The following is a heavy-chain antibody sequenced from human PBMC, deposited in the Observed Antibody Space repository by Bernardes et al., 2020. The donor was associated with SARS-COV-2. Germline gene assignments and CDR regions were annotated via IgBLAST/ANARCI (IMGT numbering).Heavy chain of an antibody. D-gene: IGHD4-17*01. Sequence: GGSLRLSCAASGFTFSLHTMFWVRQAPGKGLEWVTLLSHDGGSQYYADSVKGRFTSSRDNSKNTLFLQMNSLRPEDTAFYYCVSNYGDYNWPLAFGSWGQGTLVTVSS. V-gene: IGHV3-30*01. J-gene: IGHJ4*02. CDR3: VSNYGDYNWPLAFGS. CDR2: LSHDGGSQ. CDR1: GFTFSLHT.